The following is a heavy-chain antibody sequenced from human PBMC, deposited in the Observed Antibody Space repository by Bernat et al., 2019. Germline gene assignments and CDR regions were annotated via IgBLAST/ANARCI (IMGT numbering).Heavy chain of an antibody. CDR2: IIPLLGIA. CDR1: GGTFSSYT. D-gene: IGHD3-22*01. J-gene: IGHJ6*02. V-gene: IGHV1-69*02. CDR3: AGRDSTPGGMDV. Sequence: QVQLVQSGAEVKKPGSSVKVSCKASGGTFSSYTISWVRQAPGQGLEWMGRIIPLLGIANYAQKFQGSVTITADKSTSTAYMELSSLRSEDTAVYYCAGRDSTPGGMDVWGQGTMVTVSS.